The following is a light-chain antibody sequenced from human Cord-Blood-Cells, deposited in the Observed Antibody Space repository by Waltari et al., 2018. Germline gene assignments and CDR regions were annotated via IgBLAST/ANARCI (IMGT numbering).Light chain of an antibody. CDR1: STDFGRSNL. J-gene: IGLJ3*02. V-gene: IGLV2-23*01. CDR3: CSYAGSSTWV. CDR2: EGS. Sequence: SALTQPASVSGSPGHSITIPSALTSTDFGRSNLASWYQQHPGKAPKLRIYEGSKRPSGVSNRFSGSKSGNTASLTISGLQAEDEADYYCCSYAGSSTWVFGGGTKLTVL.